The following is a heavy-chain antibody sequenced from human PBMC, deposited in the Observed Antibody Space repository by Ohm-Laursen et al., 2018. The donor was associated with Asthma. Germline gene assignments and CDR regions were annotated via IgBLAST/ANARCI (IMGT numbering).Heavy chain of an antibody. CDR3: AKDVLGFVAAAQD. D-gene: IGHD6-13*01. CDR1: GFTFNSYG. V-gene: IGHV3-30*18. J-gene: IGHJ4*02. Sequence: SLRLSCSASGFTFNSYGIHWVRQAPGKGLEWVAVISFDGSNKYYADSVKGRFTITRDNSKNTLYLQMNSLRAEDTAIYYCAKDVLGFVAAAQDWGQGTLVTVSS. CDR2: ISFDGSNK.